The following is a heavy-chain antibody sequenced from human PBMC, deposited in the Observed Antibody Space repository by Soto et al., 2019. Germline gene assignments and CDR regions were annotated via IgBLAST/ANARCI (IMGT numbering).Heavy chain of an antibody. V-gene: IGHV1-18*01. CDR2: ISAYNANT. D-gene: IGHD1-26*01. J-gene: IGHJ4*02. CDR1: GYTVTSYG. CDR3: ARDRLGATGDY. Sequence: GASVKVSCKASGYTVTSYGIRWVRQAPGQGLEWMGWISAYNANTNYAQKLQGRVTMTTDTSTSTSYMELRSLRSDDTAVYFCARDRLGATGDYWGQGTLGKVSS.